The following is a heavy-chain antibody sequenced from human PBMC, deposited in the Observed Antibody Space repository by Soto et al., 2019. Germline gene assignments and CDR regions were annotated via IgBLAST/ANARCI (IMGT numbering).Heavy chain of an antibody. CDR2: ISGDGRT. V-gene: IGHV3-23*01. CDR3: VRWHTSNFDSLPYTGFHW. CDR1: GFTFSDYV. Sequence: ELHLLASGGGLGQPGESLRLSCVASGFTFSDYVMTWVRQAPGKGLEWVAAISGDGRTHYESSMTGRFIISRDNSQATLYLHVSSLRADDTATYYCVRWHTSNFDSLPYTGFHWWGQETQVTVSS. J-gene: IGHJ4*02. D-gene: IGHD3-22*01.